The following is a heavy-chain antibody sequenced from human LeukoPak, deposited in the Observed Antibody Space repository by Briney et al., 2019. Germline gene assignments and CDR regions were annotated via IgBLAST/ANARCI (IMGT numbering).Heavy chain of an antibody. V-gene: IGHV3-30*18. D-gene: IGHD1-7*01. Sequence: PGGSLRLSCAASGFTFSSYGMHWVRQAPGKGLEWVAVISYDGSNKYYADSVKGRFTISRDNSKNTLYLQMNSLRAEDTAVYYCAKGLTGTGHAFDIWGQGTMVTVSS. CDR1: GFTFSSYG. J-gene: IGHJ3*02. CDR3: AKGLTGTGHAFDI. CDR2: ISYDGSNK.